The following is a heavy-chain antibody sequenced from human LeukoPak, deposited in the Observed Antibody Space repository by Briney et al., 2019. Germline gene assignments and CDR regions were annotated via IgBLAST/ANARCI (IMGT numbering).Heavy chain of an antibody. CDR3: ARSGYSYDYAFDI. Sequence: PSETLSLTCAVYGGSFSSYYWSWIRQPPGKGLEWIGYIYYSGSINYNPSLKSRVTISVDTSKNQFSLKLSSVTAADTAVYYCARSGYSYDYAFDIWGQGTMVTVSS. CDR2: IYYSGSI. D-gene: IGHD5-18*01. J-gene: IGHJ3*02. CDR1: GGSFSSYY. V-gene: IGHV4-59*01.